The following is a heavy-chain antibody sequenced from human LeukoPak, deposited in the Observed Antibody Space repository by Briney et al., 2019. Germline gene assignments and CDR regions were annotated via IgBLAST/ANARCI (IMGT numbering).Heavy chain of an antibody. D-gene: IGHD3-10*01. CDR2: ISTSGRTI. Sequence: SGGSLTLSCAASGFTFSTYEMNWVRQAPGRGLEWVSYISTSGRTIYYADSAKGRFTICRDHAKNSLYLQMKHLSAEDTAVYYCASYIRAPFDIWGQGTMVTVPS. J-gene: IGHJ3*02. CDR3: ASYIRAPFDI. CDR1: GFTFSTYE. V-gene: IGHV3-48*03.